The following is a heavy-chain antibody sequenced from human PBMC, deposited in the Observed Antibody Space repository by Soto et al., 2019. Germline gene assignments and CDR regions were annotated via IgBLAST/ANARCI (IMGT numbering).Heavy chain of an antibody. V-gene: IGHV3-53*01. CDR1: GVTVSSTY. CDR3: AKDLGPLRLLNYYFYGLDV. D-gene: IGHD2-15*01. J-gene: IGHJ6*02. Sequence: GGSLIISCHASGVTVSSTYMSWVRQAPGMGLEWVAVIESGGSTHYADSVKGRFTISRDIPKNMIYLQLHTLRAEDTAVYYCAKDLGPLRLLNYYFYGLDVWGQGTTVTVSS. CDR2: IESGGST.